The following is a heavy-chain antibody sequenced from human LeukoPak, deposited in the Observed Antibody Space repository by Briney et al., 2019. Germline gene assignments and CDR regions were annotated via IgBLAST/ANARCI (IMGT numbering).Heavy chain of an antibody. D-gene: IGHD7-27*01. CDR3: ARDHGDRWFDP. V-gene: IGHV1-69*06. CDR2: IIPIFGTA. CDR1: GYTFTSYY. J-gene: IGHJ5*02. Sequence: GASVKVSCKASGYTFTSYYMHWVRQAPGQGLEWMGGIIPIFGTANYAQKFQGRVTITADKSTSTAYMELSSLRSEDTAVYYCARDHGDRWFDPWGQGTLVTVSS.